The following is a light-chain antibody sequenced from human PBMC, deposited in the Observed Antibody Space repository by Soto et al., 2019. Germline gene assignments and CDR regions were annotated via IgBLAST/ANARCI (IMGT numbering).Light chain of an antibody. J-gene: IGKJ1*01. Sequence: EIMLRWSQDHVYVSPGERATLYCRASQSVSSNLAWYQQKPGQAPRLLIFGASTRATGIPARFSGSGSGTKFTLTISSLQSEDFAVYYCQHYNNWLWTFGQGAKVDI. CDR1: QSVSSN. V-gene: IGKV3-15*01. CDR2: GAS. CDR3: QHYNNWLWT.